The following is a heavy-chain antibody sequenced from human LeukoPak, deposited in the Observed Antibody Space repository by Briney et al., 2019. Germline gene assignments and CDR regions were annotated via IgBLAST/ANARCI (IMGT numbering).Heavy chain of an antibody. CDR3: ARVLDSSGWYPRPPNY. J-gene: IGHJ4*02. D-gene: IGHD6-19*01. CDR2: IIPIFGTA. V-gene: IGHV1-69*05. Sequence: SVKVSCKASGGTFSSYAISWVRQAPGQGLEWMGGIIPIFGTANYAQKFQGRVTITTDESTSTAYMELSSLRAEDTAVYYCARVLDSSGWYPRPPNYWGQGTLVTVSS. CDR1: GGTFSSYA.